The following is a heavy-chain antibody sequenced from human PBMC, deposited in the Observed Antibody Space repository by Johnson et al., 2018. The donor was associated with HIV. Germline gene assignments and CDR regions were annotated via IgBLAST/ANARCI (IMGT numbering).Heavy chain of an antibody. J-gene: IGHJ3*02. V-gene: IGHV3-23*04. D-gene: IGHD6-19*01. CDR1: GFTFRNYA. Sequence: VQLVESGGDLVQPGGSLRLPCAASGFTFRNYALTWDRQAPGKGLDWVSSITGSGGSTYSADSVKGRFTISRDNAKNTQYLQMNSLRAEDTAVYYCAGQVRAFDIWGQGTMVTVSS. CDR3: AGQVRAFDI. CDR2: ITGSGGST.